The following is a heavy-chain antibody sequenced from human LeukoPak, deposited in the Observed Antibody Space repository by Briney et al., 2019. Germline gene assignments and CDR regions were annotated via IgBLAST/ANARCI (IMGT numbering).Heavy chain of an antibody. D-gene: IGHD3-22*01. V-gene: IGHV3-64*01. CDR1: GFTFSNYV. Sequence: GGSLRLSCAASGFTFSNYVMHWVRQAPGKGLEYVSAISPDGVSTYCASSVKGRFTISRDNSKNILYLQMGSLRTEDQAVYYCARELGSSGVFGFFDYWGQGALVTVSS. J-gene: IGHJ4*02. CDR3: ARELGSSGVFGFFDY. CDR2: ISPDGVST.